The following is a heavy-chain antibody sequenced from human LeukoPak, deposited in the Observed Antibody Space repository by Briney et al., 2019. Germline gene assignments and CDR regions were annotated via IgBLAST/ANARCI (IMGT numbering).Heavy chain of an antibody. J-gene: IGHJ4*02. D-gene: IGHD3-10*01. CDR2: IRYDGSHK. CDR1: GITFSSYG. Sequence: PGGSLRLSCAASGITFSSYGMHWVRQAPAKGLEWVAFIRYDGSHKYYADSVKGRFTISRDNYKNTLYMQMNSLRAEDTAVYYCAKDRRPNNYYASGSDYWGQGTLVTVSS. V-gene: IGHV3-30*02. CDR3: AKDRRPNNYYASGSDY.